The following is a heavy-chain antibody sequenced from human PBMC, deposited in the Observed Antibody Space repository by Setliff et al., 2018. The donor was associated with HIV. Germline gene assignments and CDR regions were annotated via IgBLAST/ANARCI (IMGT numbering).Heavy chain of an antibody. V-gene: IGHV1-18*01. CDR2: INAYNGNA. CDR3: ARVSRGIFDSWPPCY. D-gene: IGHD3-9*01. Sequence: ASVKVSCKASGYTFTSYGISWVRQAPGQGLEWMGWINAYNGNANYVQDLQGRVTMTTDRSTSTAYMEPRSLRSDDTAVYYCARVSRGIFDSWPPCYWGQGTLVTVSS. J-gene: IGHJ4*02. CDR1: GYTFTSYG.